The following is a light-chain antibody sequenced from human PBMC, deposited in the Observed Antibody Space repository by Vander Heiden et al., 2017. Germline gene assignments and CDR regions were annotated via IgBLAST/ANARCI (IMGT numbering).Light chain of an antibody. J-gene: IGKJ3*01. CDR3: QQSYSTPLT. V-gene: IGKV1-39*01. CDR1: QSISSY. CDR2: AAS. Sequence: DIEMSHSPSSLSASVGDRVTITCRASQSISSYLNWYQQKPGKAPKLLIYAASSLQSGVPSRFSGSGSGTEFTLTISSLQPEDFATYYCQQSYSTPLTFGPGTKVDIK.